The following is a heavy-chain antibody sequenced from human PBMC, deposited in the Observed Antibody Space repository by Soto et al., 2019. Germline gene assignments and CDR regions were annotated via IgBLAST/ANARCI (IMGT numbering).Heavy chain of an antibody. Sequence: EVRLVESGGGSVQPGMSLRLSCVGSAFNIPDRAMHWVRQAPGKCLEWVSGIYWNSERIDYADSVKGRFTISRDNAKNYLYQQRNSLENEDTAVYYSIREMDAGGLDNWGQGTLVTVSS. CDR3: IREMDAGGLDN. J-gene: IGHJ4*02. CDR1: AFNIPDRA. CDR2: IYWNSERI. D-gene: IGHD2-21*01. V-gene: IGHV3-9*01.